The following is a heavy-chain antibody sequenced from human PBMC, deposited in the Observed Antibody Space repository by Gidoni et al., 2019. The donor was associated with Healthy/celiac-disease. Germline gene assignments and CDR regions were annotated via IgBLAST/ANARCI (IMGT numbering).Heavy chain of an antibody. D-gene: IGHD6-13*01. CDR2: IKSKTDGGTT. V-gene: IGHV3-15*01. Sequence: EVQLVESGGGLVKPGGSLRLSCAASGFTFSNAWMSWVRQATGKGLEWVGRIKSKTDGGTTDYAAPVKGRFTISRDDSKNTLYLQMNSLKTEDTAVYYCTTEVGQLVPAYFDYWGQGTLVTVSS. CDR1: GFTFSNAW. J-gene: IGHJ4*02. CDR3: TTEVGQLVPAYFDY.